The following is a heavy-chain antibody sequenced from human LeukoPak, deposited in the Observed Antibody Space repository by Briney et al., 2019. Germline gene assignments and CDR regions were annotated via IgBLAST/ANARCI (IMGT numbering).Heavy chain of an antibody. CDR3: ARGRQEISMILVVMTGVSYYLDV. CDR2: INPSGST. CDR1: GGSFSGYY. Sequence: SETLSLTCAVYGGSFSGYYWTWIRQSPGKGLEWIGEINPSGSTYYNPSLKSRLTISRDTSRNQFSLRLSSVTVADTAVYYCARGRQEISMILVVMTGVSYYLDVWGIGTTVTVS. D-gene: IGHD3-22*01. J-gene: IGHJ6*03. V-gene: IGHV4-34*01.